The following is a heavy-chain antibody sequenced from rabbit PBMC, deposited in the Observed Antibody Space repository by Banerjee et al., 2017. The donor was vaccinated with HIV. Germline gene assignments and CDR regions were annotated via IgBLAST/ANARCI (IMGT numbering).Heavy chain of an antibody. V-gene: IGHV1S45*01. CDR2: INAYSNS. Sequence: QQQLEESGGGLVKPGGTLTLTCKASGIDFSSNTMSWVRQAPGKGLEWIGCINAYSNSYYASWAKGRFTISKTSSTTVTLQMTSLTAADTATYFCARAMVNVCGYGDPMWGQGTLVTVS. D-gene: IGHD1-1*01. CDR3: ARAMVNVCGYGDPM. J-gene: IGHJ4*01. CDR1: GIDFSSNT.